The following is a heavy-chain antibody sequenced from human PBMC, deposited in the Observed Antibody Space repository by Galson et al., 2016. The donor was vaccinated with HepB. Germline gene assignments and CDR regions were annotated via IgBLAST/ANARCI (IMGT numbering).Heavy chain of an antibody. CDR1: GFTFSNYG. J-gene: IGHJ6*02. Sequence: SLRLSCAGSGFTFSNYGIHWVRQAPGKGLEWVAVISYDGSNKYYADFLKGRFIISRENSKNTLYLQMNSLRADDTAVYYCAKDAAYDFWSGHEGNYRMDVGGQGTTVTVSS. D-gene: IGHD3/OR15-3a*01. V-gene: IGHV3-30*18. CDR3: AKDAAYDFWSGHEGNYRMDV. CDR2: ISYDGSNK.